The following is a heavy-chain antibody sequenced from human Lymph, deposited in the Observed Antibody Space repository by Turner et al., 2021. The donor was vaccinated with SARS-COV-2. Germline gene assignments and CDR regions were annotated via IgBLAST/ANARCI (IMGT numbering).Heavy chain of an antibody. D-gene: IGHD1-26*01. Sequence: QVQLVQSGAEVKTPGASVKVSCKAPGYTFTSYDINWVRQATGQGLEWMGWRNPNSGNTGYAQKFKGRVTMTRNTSISTAYMELSSLRSEDTAVYYCARGRYSGGGMDVWGQGTTVTVSS. CDR3: ARGRYSGGGMDV. J-gene: IGHJ6*02. V-gene: IGHV1-8*02. CDR2: RNPNSGNT. CDR1: GYTFTSYD.